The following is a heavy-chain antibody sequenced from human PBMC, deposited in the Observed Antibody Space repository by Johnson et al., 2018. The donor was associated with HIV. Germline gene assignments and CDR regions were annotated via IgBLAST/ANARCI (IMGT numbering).Heavy chain of an antibody. D-gene: IGHD5-18*01. V-gene: IGHV3-15*07. CDR1: GFTFSSYW. J-gene: IGHJ3*02. Sequence: VRLVESGGGLVQPGGSLRLSCAASGFTFSSYWMHWVRQAPGKGLLWVSRIKSKTDGGTTDYAAPVKDRFTISRDDSKNTLYLQMNSLKTEDTAVYYCTTDKQLWLTVDIWGQGTMVTVSS. CDR2: IKSKTDGGTT. CDR3: TTDKQLWLTVDI.